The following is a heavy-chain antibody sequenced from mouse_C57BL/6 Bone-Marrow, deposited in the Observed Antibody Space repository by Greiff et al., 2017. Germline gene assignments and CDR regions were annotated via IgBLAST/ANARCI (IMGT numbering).Heavy chain of an antibody. Sequence: VMLVESGPGLVAPSQSLSITCTVSGFSLTSYGVHWVRQPPGKGLEWLVVIWSDGSTTYNSALKSRLSISKDNSKSQVFLKMNSLQTDDTAMYYCARERYYGSSHWYFDVWGTGTTFTVSS. CDR1: GFSLTSYG. CDR2: IWSDGST. V-gene: IGHV2-6*03. D-gene: IGHD1-1*01. CDR3: ARERYYGSSHWYFDV. J-gene: IGHJ1*03.